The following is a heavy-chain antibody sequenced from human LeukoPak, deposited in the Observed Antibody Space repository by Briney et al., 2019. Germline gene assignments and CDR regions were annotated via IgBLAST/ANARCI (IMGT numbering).Heavy chain of an antibody. J-gene: IGHJ4*02. V-gene: IGHV3-33*01. CDR3: ARDGGTGIDY. CDR2: IWYDGSKK. Sequence: PGGSLRLSCAASGFTFSSYGMHWVRQAPGKGLEWVAVIWYDGSKKYHADSVKGRFTISRDISKNTLYLQMNSLRDEDTAVYYCARDGGTGIDYWGQGTLVTVSS. D-gene: IGHD1-7*01. CDR1: GFTFSSYG.